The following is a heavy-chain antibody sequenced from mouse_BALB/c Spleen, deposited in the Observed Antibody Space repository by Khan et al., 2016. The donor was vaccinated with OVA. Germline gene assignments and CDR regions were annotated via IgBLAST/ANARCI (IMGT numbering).Heavy chain of an antibody. D-gene: IGHD3-1*01. CDR3: ARRGAARATWDYFDY. Sequence: QVQLKQSGAELVRPGTSVKMSCKAAGYTFNNYWIGWVKQRPGHGLEWIGDIFPGGGYTNYNEKFKGKATLTADTSSSTAYMQLSSLTSEDSAIYYWARRGAARATWDYFDYWGQGTTLTVSS. CDR1: GYTFNNYW. CDR2: IFPGGGYT. V-gene: IGHV1-63*02. J-gene: IGHJ2*01.